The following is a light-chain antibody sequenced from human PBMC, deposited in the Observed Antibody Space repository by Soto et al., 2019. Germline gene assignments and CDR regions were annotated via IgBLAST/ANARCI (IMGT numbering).Light chain of an antibody. Sequence: QPASVSGSPGQSITISCTGTSSDVGGYNYVSWYQHHPGKAPRLMIYASSNRPSGVSHRFSGSRSGNTASLTISGLQAEDEADYYCSSYTSGTTLYVFGTGTKVTVL. V-gene: IGLV2-14*01. J-gene: IGLJ1*01. CDR3: SSYTSGTTLYV. CDR2: ASS. CDR1: SSDVGGYNY.